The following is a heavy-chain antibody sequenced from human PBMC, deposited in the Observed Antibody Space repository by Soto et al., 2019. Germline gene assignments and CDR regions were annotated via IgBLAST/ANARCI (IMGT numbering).Heavy chain of an antibody. J-gene: IGHJ3*02. CDR1: RFSISSSNW. CDR3: ARLDCSSTSCSGDAFDI. CDR2: IYHSGST. V-gene: IGHV4-4*02. D-gene: IGHD2-2*01. Sequence: SAVPRFSISSSNWWSRVGTPPGKGLEWIGEIYHSGSTNYNPSLKSRVTISVDKSKNQFSLKLSSVTAADTAVYYCARLDCSSTSCSGDAFDIWGQGTMVS.